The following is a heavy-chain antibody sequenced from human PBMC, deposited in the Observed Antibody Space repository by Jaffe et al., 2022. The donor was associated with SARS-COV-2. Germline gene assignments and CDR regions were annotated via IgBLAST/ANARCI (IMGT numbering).Heavy chain of an antibody. Sequence: EVQLVESGGGLVQPGGSLRLSCAGSGFPFRIYWMSWVRQAPGKGLEWVASIKQDGSEQYYVDSVKGRFTISRDNANDSLYLQMNNLRAEDTALYYCARDWSYNYHFDNWGQGIQVTVSS. CDR1: GFPFRIYW. CDR2: IKQDGSEQ. J-gene: IGHJ4*02. CDR3: ARDWSYNYHFDN. D-gene: IGHD1-26*01. V-gene: IGHV3-7*03.